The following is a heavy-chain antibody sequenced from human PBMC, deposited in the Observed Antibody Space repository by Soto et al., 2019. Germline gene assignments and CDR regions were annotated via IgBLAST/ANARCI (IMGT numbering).Heavy chain of an antibody. CDR1: GFTFSSYA. Sequence: PGGSLRLSCAASGFTFSSYAMRWVRQAPGKGLEWVSAISGSGGSTYYADSVKGRFTISRDNSKNTLYLQMNSLRAEDTAVYYCARVPGTEEKPFDYWGQGTLVTVSS. V-gene: IGHV3-23*01. CDR2: ISGSGGST. CDR3: ARVPGTEEKPFDY. J-gene: IGHJ4*02.